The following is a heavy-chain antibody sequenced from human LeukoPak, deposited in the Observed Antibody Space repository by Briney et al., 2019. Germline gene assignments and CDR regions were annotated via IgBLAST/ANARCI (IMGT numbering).Heavy chain of an antibody. CDR3: ARDTLGGSGRKHYYMDV. CDR1: GFTFSSYD. J-gene: IGHJ6*03. CDR2: IGTAGDT. V-gene: IGHV3-13*01. Sequence: GGSLRLSCAASGFTFSSYDMHWVRHATGKGLEWVSAIGTAGDTYYPGSVKGRFTISRDNAKNSLYLQMNSLRAEDTAVYYCARDTLGGSGRKHYYMDVWGKGTTVTVSS. D-gene: IGHD3-16*01.